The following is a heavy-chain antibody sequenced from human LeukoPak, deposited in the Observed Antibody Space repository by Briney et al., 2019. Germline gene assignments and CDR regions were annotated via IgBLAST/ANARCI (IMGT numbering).Heavy chain of an antibody. CDR3: ARRQHGSGFHSQFDF. Sequence: KPGASVKVSCKASDNTFASYGISWVRQAPGQGLEWMGWINPNSGGTKYAQKFQGRVTMTRDMSISTAYMELTTLTSDDTAVFYCARRQHGSGFHSQFDFWGQGTLVTVSS. D-gene: IGHD3-22*01. CDR1: DNTFASYG. CDR2: INPNSGGT. V-gene: IGHV1-2*02. J-gene: IGHJ4*02.